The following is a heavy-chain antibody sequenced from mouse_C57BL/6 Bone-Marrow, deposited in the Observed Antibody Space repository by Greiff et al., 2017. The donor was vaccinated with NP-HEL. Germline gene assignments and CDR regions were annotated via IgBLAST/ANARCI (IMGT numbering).Heavy chain of an antibody. CDR3: ARLRGYSFAY. V-gene: IGHV1-19*01. CDR1: GYTFTDYY. Sequence: VQLQQSGPVLVKPGASVKMSCKASGYTFTDYYMNWVKQSHGKSLEWIGVINPYNGGTSYNQKFKGKATLTVDKSSSTAYMELNSLTSEDSAVYYCARLRGYSFAYWGQGTLVTVSA. CDR2: INPYNGGT. J-gene: IGHJ3*01. D-gene: IGHD2-3*01.